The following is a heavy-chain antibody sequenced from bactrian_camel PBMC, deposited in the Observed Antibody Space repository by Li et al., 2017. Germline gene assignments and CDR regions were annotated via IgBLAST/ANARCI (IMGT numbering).Heavy chain of an antibody. V-gene: IGHV3S55*01. J-gene: IGHJ4*01. CDR1: GYFYDSYC. Sequence: HVQLVESGGSSVQAGGSLRISCTASGYFYDSYCMGWFRQAPGKEREGIAAIESDGTTSYSSSVKGRFTLSRDNAGRTLYLQMNSLKPEDTAMYYCAVEKEIYYSDNVGCSPKTLSVRPEDYYWGQGTQVTVS. CDR3: AVEKEIYYSDNVGCSPKTLSVRPEDYY. D-gene: IGHD2*01. CDR2: IESDGTT.